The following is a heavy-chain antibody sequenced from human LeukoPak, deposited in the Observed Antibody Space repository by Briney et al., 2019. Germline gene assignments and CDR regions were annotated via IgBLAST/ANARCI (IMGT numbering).Heavy chain of an antibody. CDR2: ISYDGSNK. Sequence: GGSLRLSCAASGFTFSSYAMHWVRQAPGKGLEWVAVISYDGSNKYYADSVKGRFTISRDNSKNTLYLQMNSLRAEDTAVYYCAREARIVGARAGAFDIWGQGTKVTGPS. V-gene: IGHV3-30-3*01. CDR1: GFTFSSYA. CDR3: AREARIVGARAGAFDI. J-gene: IGHJ3*02. D-gene: IGHD1-26*01.